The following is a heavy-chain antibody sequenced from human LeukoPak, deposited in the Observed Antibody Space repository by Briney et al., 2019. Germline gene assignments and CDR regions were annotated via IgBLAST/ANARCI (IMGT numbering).Heavy chain of an antibody. CDR1: GYTFTSYG. J-gene: IGHJ5*02. V-gene: IGHV1-18*01. D-gene: IGHD6-13*01. Sequence: ASVKVSCKASGYTFTSYGISWVRQAPGQGLEWMGWISAYNGNTNYAQKLQGRVTMTTDTSTSTAYMELRSLRSDDPAVYYCASMIAAAGRDWFDPWGQGTLVTVSS. CDR2: ISAYNGNT. CDR3: ASMIAAAGRDWFDP.